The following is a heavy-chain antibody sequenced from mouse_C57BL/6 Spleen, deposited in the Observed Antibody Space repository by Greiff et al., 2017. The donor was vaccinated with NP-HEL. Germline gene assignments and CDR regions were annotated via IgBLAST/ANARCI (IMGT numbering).Heavy chain of an antibody. D-gene: IGHD3-2*02. V-gene: IGHV1-26*01. Sequence: VQLQQSGPELVKPGASVKISCKASGYTFTDYYMNWVKQSHGKSLEWIGDINPNNGGTSYNQKFKGKATLTVDKSSSTAYMELRSLTSEDSAVYYCARNSSGYVNYFDYWGQGTTLTVSS. CDR1: GYTFTDYY. CDR3: ARNSSGYVNYFDY. CDR2: INPNNGGT. J-gene: IGHJ2*01.